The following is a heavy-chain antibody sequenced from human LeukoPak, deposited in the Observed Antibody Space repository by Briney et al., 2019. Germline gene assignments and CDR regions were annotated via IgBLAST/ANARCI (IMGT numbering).Heavy chain of an antibody. CDR2: IKADGSVK. V-gene: IGHV3-7*01. CDR1: GFISSDYW. J-gene: IGHJ6*02. Sequence: PGGSLRLSCAASGFISSDYWMSWVRQVPGKGLEWVANIKADGSVKSYVDSVKGRFTISRDNAKNSVYLQMNSLRAEDTAVYNCARARAMDVWGQGTTVIVSS. CDR3: ARARAMDV.